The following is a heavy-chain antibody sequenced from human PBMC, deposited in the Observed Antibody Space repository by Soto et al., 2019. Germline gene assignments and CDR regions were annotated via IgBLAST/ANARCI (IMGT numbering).Heavy chain of an antibody. CDR2: IIPIFGTA. CDR3: ARDILTVYPRWFDP. V-gene: IGHV1-69*13. J-gene: IGHJ5*02. CDR1: GGTFSSYA. Sequence: GASVKVSCKASGGTFSSYAISWVRQAPGQGLEWMGGIIPIFGTANYAQKFQGRVTITADESTSTAYMELSSLRSEDTAVYYCARDILTVYPRWFDPWGQGTLVTVSS. D-gene: IGHD3-9*01.